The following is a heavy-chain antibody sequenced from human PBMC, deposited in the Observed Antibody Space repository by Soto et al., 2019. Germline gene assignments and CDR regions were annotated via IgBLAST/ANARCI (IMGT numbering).Heavy chain of an antibody. CDR1: GGSFSGYY. J-gene: IGHJ4*02. V-gene: IGHV4-34*01. D-gene: IGHD3-16*01. CDR2: INHSGST. Sequence: SETLSLTCAVYGGSFSGYYWTWIRQPPGTGLEWIGEINHSGSTNYNPSLKSRVTISVDTSRNTLYLQMNSLSAEDTALYYCARGLITSTHRGIDYWGQGALVTVSS. CDR3: ARGLITSTHRGIDY.